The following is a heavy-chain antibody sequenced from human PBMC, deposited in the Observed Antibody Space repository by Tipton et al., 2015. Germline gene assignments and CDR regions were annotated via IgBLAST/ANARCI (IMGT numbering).Heavy chain of an antibody. CDR2: IWYDGSNK. J-gene: IGHJ5*02. V-gene: IGHV3-33*06. Sequence: SGFTFSSSGMHWVRQAPGKGLEWVAVIWYDGSNKYYADSVKGRFTISRDNSKNTLYLQMNSRRAEDTAVYYCAKDYGDYGLGVFDPWGQGTLVTVSS. CDR1: GFTFSSSG. D-gene: IGHD4-17*01. CDR3: AKDYGDYGLGVFDP.